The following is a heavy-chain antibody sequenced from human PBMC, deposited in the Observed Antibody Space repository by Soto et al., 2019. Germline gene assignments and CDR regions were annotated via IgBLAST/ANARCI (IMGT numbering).Heavy chain of an antibody. CDR2: ISAHNGNT. V-gene: IGHV1-18*01. CDR3: ARDLNYGLCDY. CDR1: GYTFTSYG. D-gene: IGHD3-10*01. J-gene: IGHJ4*02. Sequence: QVQLVQSGAEVKKPGASVKVSCKASGYTFTSYGISWVRQAPGQGLEWMGWISAHNGNTNYAQKLQGRVTMTTDTATSTANMELRSLRSDDTAVYFCARDLNYGLCDYWGQGALVTVSS.